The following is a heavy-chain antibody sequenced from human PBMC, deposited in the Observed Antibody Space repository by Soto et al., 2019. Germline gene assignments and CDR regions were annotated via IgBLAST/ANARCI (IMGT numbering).Heavy chain of an antibody. Sequence: QPGGSLRLSCVASGFTFSRFWMSWVRQAPGKGLEWVANIKEDGSEKYYADSMKGRFTISRDNAKNSLDLQMNSLRAEDTAVYYCARRKSAHYGMDVWGQGTTVTVSS. J-gene: IGHJ6*02. CDR1: GFTFSRFW. D-gene: IGHD6-6*01. CDR2: IKEDGSEK. CDR3: ARRKSAHYGMDV. V-gene: IGHV3-7*03.